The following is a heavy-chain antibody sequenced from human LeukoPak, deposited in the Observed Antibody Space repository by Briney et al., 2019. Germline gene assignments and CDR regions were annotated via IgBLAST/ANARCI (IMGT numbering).Heavy chain of an antibody. Sequence: SETLSLTCAVYGGSFSGYYWSWIRQPPGKGLEWIGEINHSGSTNYNPSLKSRVTISADTSKNQFSLKLSSVTAADTAVYYCARGAQIYDSSGYYFDYWGQGTLVTVSS. J-gene: IGHJ4*02. V-gene: IGHV4-34*01. CDR2: INHSGST. CDR3: ARGAQIYDSSGYYFDY. D-gene: IGHD3-22*01. CDR1: GGSFSGYY.